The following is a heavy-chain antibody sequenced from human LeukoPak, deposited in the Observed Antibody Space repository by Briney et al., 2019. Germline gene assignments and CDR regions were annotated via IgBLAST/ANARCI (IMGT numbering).Heavy chain of an antibody. Sequence: SGTLSLTCAVYGESFSDYYWIWIRQPPGKGLEWIGDIYYSGRTNYNPSLKSRVTTSLDTSKNQISLKLSSVTAADTAVYYCARPQTMGSSSPLGYWGQGTLVTVSS. CDR1: GESFSDYY. V-gene: IGHV4-59*13. CDR3: ARPQTMGSSSPLGY. CDR2: IYYSGRT. J-gene: IGHJ4*02. D-gene: IGHD2-2*01.